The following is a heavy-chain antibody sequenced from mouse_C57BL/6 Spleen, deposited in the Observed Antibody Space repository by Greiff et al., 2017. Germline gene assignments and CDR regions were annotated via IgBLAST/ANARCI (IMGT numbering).Heavy chain of an antibody. V-gene: IGHV5-6*01. CDR3: ARESPTAQARAMDY. CDR1: GFNFSSYG. J-gene: IGHJ4*01. Sequence: EVQRVESGGDLVKPGGSLKLSCAASGFNFSSYGMSWVRQTPDKRLEWVATISCGGSYTHYPDSVKGRFTISRENAKNTLYLQMSSLKSEDTAMYYCARESPTAQARAMDYWGQGTSVTVSS. D-gene: IGHD3-2*02. CDR2: ISCGGSYT.